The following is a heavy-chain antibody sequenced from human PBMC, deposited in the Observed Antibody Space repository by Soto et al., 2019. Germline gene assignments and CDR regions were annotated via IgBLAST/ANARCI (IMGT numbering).Heavy chain of an antibody. J-gene: IGHJ6*02. Sequence: EVQLLESGGGLAQPGVSLRLSCAASGFTFSSYAMSWVRQGRGKGLEWVSAISGSGASTFYTDSVKGRFTVSRDNSQHALYLQTKSLRPEATAVYYCAKATIRFLDTYGMAVWGQGTTVAVSS. V-gene: IGHV3-23*01. CDR3: AKATIRFLDTYGMAV. D-gene: IGHD3-3*01. CDR1: GFTFSSYA. CDR2: ISGSGAST.